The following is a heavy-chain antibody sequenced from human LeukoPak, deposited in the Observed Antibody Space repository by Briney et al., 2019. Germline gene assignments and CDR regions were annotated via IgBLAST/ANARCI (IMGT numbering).Heavy chain of an antibody. CDR1: GGSISSHY. J-gene: IGHJ5*02. CDR2: IYYSGST. V-gene: IGHV4-59*11. D-gene: IGHD6-13*01. Sequence: LSETLSLTCTVSGGSISSHYWSWIRQPPGKGLEWIGYIYYSGSTNYNPSLKSRVTISVDTSKNQFSLKLSSVTAADTAVYYCASSSSSWYYSWFDPWGQGTLVTVSS. CDR3: ASSSSSWYYSWFDP.